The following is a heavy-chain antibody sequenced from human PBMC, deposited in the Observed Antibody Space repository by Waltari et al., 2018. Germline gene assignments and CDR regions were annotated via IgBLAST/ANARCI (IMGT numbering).Heavy chain of an antibody. V-gene: IGHV3-23*04. CDR3: VPDIIGD. CDR2: ISSSGGTT. Sequence: EVQLVESGGGLVQPGGSLRRSCAAPGVTFSSYAMTWVRQAPGKGRQWVSTISSSGGTTYYADSVKGRFTISRDHSKNTLYLEMNSLRAEDTAASHCVPDIIGDWGQGTLVTVSS. CDR1: GVTFSSYA. D-gene: IGHD3-10*02. J-gene: IGHJ4*02.